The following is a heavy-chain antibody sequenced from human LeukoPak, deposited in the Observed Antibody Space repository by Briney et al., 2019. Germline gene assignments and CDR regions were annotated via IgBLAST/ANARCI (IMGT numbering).Heavy chain of an antibody. Sequence: SETLSLTCTVSGGSISSGDYYWSWIRQPPGKGLEWIGYIYYSGSTYYNPSLKSRVTISVDTSKNQFSLKLSSVTAADTAVYYCARVRLTSGYSFDYWGQGTLVTVSS. CDR3: ARVRLTSGYSFDY. J-gene: IGHJ4*02. D-gene: IGHD3-3*01. CDR2: IYYSGST. V-gene: IGHV4-30-4*01. CDR1: GGSISSGDYY.